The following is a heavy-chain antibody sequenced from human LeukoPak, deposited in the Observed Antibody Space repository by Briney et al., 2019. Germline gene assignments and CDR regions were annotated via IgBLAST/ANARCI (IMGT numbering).Heavy chain of an antibody. Sequence: GGSLRLSCAASGFTFSDHSINWVRQAPGKGLEWVGRATNKANNYTSQYAASVKDRFTISRDESKNSLYLQMNSLRAEDAAVYFCARGLSVGVAYGDNWGQGTLVTVSS. CDR1: GFTFSDHS. J-gene: IGHJ4*02. V-gene: IGHV3-72*01. CDR3: ARGLSVGVAYGDN. D-gene: IGHD3-3*01. CDR2: ATNKANNYTS.